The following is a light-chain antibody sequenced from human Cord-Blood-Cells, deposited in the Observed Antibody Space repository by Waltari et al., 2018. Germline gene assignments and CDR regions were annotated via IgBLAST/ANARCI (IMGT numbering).Light chain of an antibody. CDR3: QQYGSSPFT. CDR2: GAS. J-gene: IGKJ1*01. Sequence: EIVLTQSPGTLSLSPGERATLSCRASQSVSSIYLAWYQQKPGQAPRLLIYGASSRATGIPDRFSGSGSGTDFTLTISRLEPEDFAVYYCQQYGSSPFTFGQGTKVEIK. V-gene: IGKV3-20*01. CDR1: QSVSSIY.